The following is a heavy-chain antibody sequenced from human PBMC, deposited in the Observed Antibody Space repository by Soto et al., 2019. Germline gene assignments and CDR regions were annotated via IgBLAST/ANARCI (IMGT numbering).Heavy chain of an antibody. CDR1: GFTFSYYG. J-gene: IGHJ4*02. D-gene: IGHD6-13*01. CDR2: ISYDGSNK. CDR3: ATGLGIAAAGTMGY. Sequence: QVQLVESGGGVVQPGRSLRLSCAASGFTFSYYGMHWVRQAPGKGLEWVAVISYDGSNKYYADSVKGRFTISRDNSKNTLYLQMNSLRAEDTAVYYCATGLGIAAAGTMGYWGQGTLVTVSS. V-gene: IGHV3-30*03.